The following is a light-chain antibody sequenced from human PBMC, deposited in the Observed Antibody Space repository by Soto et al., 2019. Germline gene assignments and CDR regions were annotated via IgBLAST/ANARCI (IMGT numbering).Light chain of an antibody. J-gene: IGKJ1*01. CDR2: GAS. V-gene: IGKV3-15*01. Sequence: EIVMTQSPATLSVSPGERATLSCRASQSVSSNLAWYQQKPGQAPRLLIHGASTRATGIPARFSGSGSGTEFTLTISRLQSEDFAVYYCQQYNNWGTFGQGTKVEIK. CDR1: QSVSSN. CDR3: QQYNNWGT.